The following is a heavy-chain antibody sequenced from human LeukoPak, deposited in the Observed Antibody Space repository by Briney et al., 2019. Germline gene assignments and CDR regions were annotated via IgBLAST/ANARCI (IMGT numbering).Heavy chain of an antibody. CDR2: IYHSGST. CDR3: ARAEGNNWFDP. J-gene: IGHJ5*02. V-gene: IGHV4-38-2*02. CDR1: GYSISSGYY. Sequence: SETLSLTCTVSGYSISSGYYWGWIRQPPGKGLEWIGSIYHSGSTYYNPSLKSRVTISVDTSKNHFSLKLGPVTAADTAVYYCARAEGNNWFDPWGQGSLVTVFS.